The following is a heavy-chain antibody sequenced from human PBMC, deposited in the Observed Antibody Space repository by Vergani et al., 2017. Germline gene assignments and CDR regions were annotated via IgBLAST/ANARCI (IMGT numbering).Heavy chain of an antibody. CDR1: GGSISSGGYY. Sequence: QVQLQESGPGLVKPSQTLSLTCTVSGGSISSGGYYWSWIRQHPGKGLEWIGYIYYSGSTYYNPSLKSRVTISVDTSKKQFSLNLRSVTAADTAVYYCARVDYGSGSYWGYYFDYWGQGTLVTVSS. V-gene: IGHV4-31*03. CDR3: ARVDYGSGSYWGYYFDY. CDR2: IYYSGST. D-gene: IGHD3-10*01. J-gene: IGHJ4*02.